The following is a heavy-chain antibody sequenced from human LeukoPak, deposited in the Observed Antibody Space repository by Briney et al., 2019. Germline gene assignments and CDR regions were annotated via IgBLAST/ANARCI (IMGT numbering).Heavy chain of an antibody. V-gene: IGHV3-30*18. Sequence: PGGSLRLSCAASGFTFSSYGMHWVRQAPGKGLEWVAVISYDGGNKYYADSVKGRFTISRDNSKNTLYLQMNSLRAEDTAVYYCAKDPHGYSSHFDYWGQGTLVTVSS. CDR1: GFTFSSYG. CDR3: AKDPHGYSSHFDY. J-gene: IGHJ4*02. CDR2: ISYDGGNK. D-gene: IGHD5-18*01.